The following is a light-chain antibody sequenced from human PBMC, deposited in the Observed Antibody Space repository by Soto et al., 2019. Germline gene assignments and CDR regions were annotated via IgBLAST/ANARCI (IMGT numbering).Light chain of an antibody. V-gene: IGKV1-33*01. CDR2: DAS. CDR1: QNINNY. CDR3: QQYENIPT. Sequence: DIQMTQSPSYLSASVGDRVTITCQASQNINNYLNWYKQKPGRAPKLLIYDASNLEAGVPSRFRGSGSGTDFTFTIRRLKPEDIATDYCQQYENIPTFGQGTRREIK. J-gene: IGKJ5*01.